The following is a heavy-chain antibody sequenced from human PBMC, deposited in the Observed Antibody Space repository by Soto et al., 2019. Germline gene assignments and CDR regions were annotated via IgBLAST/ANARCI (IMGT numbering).Heavy chain of an antibody. CDR3: TRSYRYSSSGSCFSTIMDV. J-gene: IGHJ6*02. D-gene: IGHD2-15*01. Sequence: QVQLQESGPGLVKPSETLSLTCTVSGGSISSYYCSWIRQPPGKGLEWIGYIYYSGSTKYNPSLKSPFTISVDSSKNQSSLKLSSVTAAVTAVYYCTRSYRYSSSGSCFSTIMDVWGQGTTVTVSS. V-gene: IGHV4-59*01. CDR2: IYYSGST. CDR1: GGSISSYY.